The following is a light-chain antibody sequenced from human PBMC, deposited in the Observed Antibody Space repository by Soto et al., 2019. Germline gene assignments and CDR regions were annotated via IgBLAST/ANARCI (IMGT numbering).Light chain of an antibody. CDR3: LQYHAYPPT. CDR1: QTINSS. J-gene: IGKJ2*01. CDR2: KAS. Sequence: DIQMTQSPSTLSASVGDRVTITCRASQTINSSLAWYQQKPGKAPNVLIYKASSLESGVPSRFSGSGSGTDFTPTISSLQTDDFATYYGLQYHAYPPTLGQGTKLEIK. V-gene: IGKV1-5*03.